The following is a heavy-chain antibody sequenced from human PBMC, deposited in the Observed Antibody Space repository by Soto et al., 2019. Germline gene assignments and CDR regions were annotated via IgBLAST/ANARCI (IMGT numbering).Heavy chain of an antibody. V-gene: IGHV3-23*01. CDR2: VRGGGDLT. Sequence: GGSLRLSCAASGFTFSNYAMSWVRQAPGKGLEWITSVRGGGDLTYYADSVKGRFTISRDNSQNTINLQMHGLRAEDSAVYYCARDLRGAFDYWGQGTVVTVSS. J-gene: IGHJ4*02. CDR3: ARDLRGAFDY. D-gene: IGHD1-26*01. CDR1: GFTFSNYA.